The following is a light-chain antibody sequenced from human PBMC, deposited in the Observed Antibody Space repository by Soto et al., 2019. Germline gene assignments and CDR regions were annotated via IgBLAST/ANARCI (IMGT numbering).Light chain of an antibody. CDR3: QQNYSTRTWT. CDR1: QSISSY. V-gene: IGKV1-39*01. J-gene: IGKJ1*01. Sequence: DIQMTQSPSSLSASVGDRVTITCRASQSISSYLNWYQQKPGQAPKLLIYAASSLQSGVPSRFSGSGSGTDFTIPISSLQPEDFATYYCQQNYSTRTWTFGQGTKVEIK. CDR2: AAS.